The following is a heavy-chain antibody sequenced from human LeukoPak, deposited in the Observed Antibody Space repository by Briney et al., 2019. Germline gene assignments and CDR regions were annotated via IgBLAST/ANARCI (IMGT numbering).Heavy chain of an antibody. CDR3: ARGVLDSSGHNNWFDP. J-gene: IGHJ5*02. V-gene: IGHV3-21*01. CDR2: ISSSSSYI. D-gene: IGHD6-19*01. Sequence: PGGSLRLSCAASGFTFSSYSMNWVRQAPGKGLEWVSSISSSSSYIYYADSVKGRFTISRDNAKNSLYLQMNSLRAEDTAVYYCARGVLDSSGHNNWFDPWGQGTLATVSS. CDR1: GFTFSSYS.